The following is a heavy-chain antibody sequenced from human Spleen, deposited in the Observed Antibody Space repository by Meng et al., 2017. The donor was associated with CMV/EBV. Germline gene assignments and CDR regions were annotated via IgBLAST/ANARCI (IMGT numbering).Heavy chain of an antibody. V-gene: IGHV1-69*05. CDR3: ARDRTKNWNYELNYYGMDV. CDR2: IIPIFGTA. CDR1: GGTFSSYD. Sequence: SVKVSCKASGGTFSSYDISWVRQAPGQGLEWMGGIIPIFGTANYAQKFRDRVTITTDESTSIAYMKLSSLRSEDTAVYYCARDRTKNWNYELNYYGMDVWGQGTTVTVSS. D-gene: IGHD1-7*01. J-gene: IGHJ6*02.